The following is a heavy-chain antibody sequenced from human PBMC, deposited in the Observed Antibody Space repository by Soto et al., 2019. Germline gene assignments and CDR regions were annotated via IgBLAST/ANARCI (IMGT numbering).Heavy chain of an antibody. CDR2: ISSSSSYI. CDR1: GFTFSSYS. CDR3: AREAGGYYASSGYYLDY. D-gene: IGHD3-22*01. V-gene: IGHV3-21*01. Sequence: EVQLVESGGGLVKPGGSLRLSCAASGFTFSSYSMNWVRQAPGKGLECVSSISSSSSYIYYAGSVKGRFTISRDNAKNSLYLQMNSLRAEDTAVYYCAREAGGYYASSGYYLDYWGQGTLVTVSS. J-gene: IGHJ4*02.